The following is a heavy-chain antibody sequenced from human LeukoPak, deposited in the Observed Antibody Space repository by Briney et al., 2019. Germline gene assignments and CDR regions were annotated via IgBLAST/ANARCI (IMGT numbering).Heavy chain of an antibody. D-gene: IGHD6-13*01. Sequence: GGSLRLSCAASGFTFSNYAMSWVRQAPGKGLEWVPGIYVSAGSAYYADSVKGRFTISRDNSKNSLYLQMNSLRAEDTAVYYCASGRQLGYWGQGTLVTVSS. V-gene: IGHV3-23*01. CDR2: IYVSAGSA. CDR1: GFTFSNYA. CDR3: ASGRQLGY. J-gene: IGHJ4*02.